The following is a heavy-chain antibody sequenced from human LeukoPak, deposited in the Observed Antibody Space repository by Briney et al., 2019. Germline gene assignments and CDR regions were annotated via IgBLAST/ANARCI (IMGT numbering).Heavy chain of an antibody. CDR3: ARAYQPLGGLSFPDQ. J-gene: IGHJ5*02. V-gene: IGHV7-4-1*02. D-gene: IGHD3-16*02. CDR2: INPNTGNP. CDR1: GYTFTSYA. Sequence: ASVKVSCKASGYTFTSYAMNWVRQAPGQGLEWMGWINPNTGNPTYAQGFTGRFVYSLDTSVSTAYLQISSLKAEDTAVYYCARAYQPLGGLSFPDQWGQGTLVTVSS.